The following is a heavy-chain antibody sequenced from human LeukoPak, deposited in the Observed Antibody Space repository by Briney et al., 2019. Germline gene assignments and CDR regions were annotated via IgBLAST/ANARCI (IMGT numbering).Heavy chain of an antibody. CDR1: GGSITSYY. J-gene: IGHJ4*02. D-gene: IGHD5-18*01. Sequence: SETLSLNCNVSGGSITSYYWSWIRQPPGKGLEWIGYIYYSGSTNYNPSLKSRVTISVDTSKNQFSLKLTSVTAADTAVYYCARAPSSGYSYDYYFDYWGQGTLVTVSS. CDR3: ARAPSSGYSYDYYFDY. V-gene: IGHV4-59*08. CDR2: IYYSGST.